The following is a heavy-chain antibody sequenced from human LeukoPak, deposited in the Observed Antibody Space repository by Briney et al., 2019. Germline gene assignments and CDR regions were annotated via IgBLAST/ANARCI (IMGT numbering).Heavy chain of an antibody. CDR2: ISATGGST. Sequence: GGSLRLSCAASGFTVSSNYMSWVRQAPGKGLEWVSAISATGGSTYYAESLRDRFTISRDNSKSTLYLQMNSLSAEDTAVYYCAKETIYYFGSGSYDFFDPWGQGTLVTVSS. V-gene: IGHV3-23*01. CDR1: GFTVSSNY. J-gene: IGHJ5*02. CDR3: AKETIYYFGSGSYDFFDP. D-gene: IGHD3-10*01.